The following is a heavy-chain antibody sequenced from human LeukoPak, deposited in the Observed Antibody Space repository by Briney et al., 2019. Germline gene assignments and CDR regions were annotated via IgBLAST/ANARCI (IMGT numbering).Heavy chain of an antibody. CDR2: ICVNGGST. D-gene: IGHD3-10*01. CDR1: GFTFSSYA. V-gene: IGHV3-23*01. Sequence: PGGSLRLSCAASGFTFSSYAMSWVRQAPGKGLEWVSAICVNGGSTYYADSVKGRFPISRDNSKNTLYLQMNSLRAEDTAVYYCAKDRVVRGVMGAGGYWGQGTLVTVSS. J-gene: IGHJ4*02. CDR3: AKDRVVRGVMGAGGY.